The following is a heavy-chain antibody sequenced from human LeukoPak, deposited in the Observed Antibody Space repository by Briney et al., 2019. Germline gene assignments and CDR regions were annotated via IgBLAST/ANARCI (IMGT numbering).Heavy chain of an antibody. CDR2: INPYSGGT. Sequence: ASVKVSCKASKDTFTDQYMHWVRQSPGQGLEWMGWINPYSGGTAYAQEFQGRVTMTRDTSTNTFYMEVTSLTSDDTALYYCTRGPSNGAFDIWSQGTSVSVSS. CDR3: TRGPSNGAFDI. CDR1: KDTFTDQY. J-gene: IGHJ3*02. V-gene: IGHV1-2*02. D-gene: IGHD1-1*01.